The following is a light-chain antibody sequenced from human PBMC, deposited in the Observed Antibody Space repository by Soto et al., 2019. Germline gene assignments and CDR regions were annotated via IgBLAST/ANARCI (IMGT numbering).Light chain of an antibody. CDR2: GAS. CDR3: QHYNNWPAWT. Sequence: EIVTTQSPATLSVSPGERATLSCRASQSVSSNLAWYQQKPGQAPRLLIYGASTRATGIPARFSGSGSETEFTLTITSLQSEDFAVYYCQHYNNWPAWTFGQGTKVDIK. CDR1: QSVSSN. J-gene: IGKJ1*01. V-gene: IGKV3-15*01.